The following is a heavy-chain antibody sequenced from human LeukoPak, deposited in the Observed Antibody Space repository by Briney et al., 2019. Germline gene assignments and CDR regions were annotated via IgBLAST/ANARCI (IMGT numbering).Heavy chain of an antibody. V-gene: IGHV4-39*01. CDR2: IFYSGST. CDR3: ARLTFFTYYYDTSDYKGFYFDS. D-gene: IGHD3-22*01. Sequence: PSETLSLTCTVSGGSVRGGNYYWSWIRQPPGKGLEYIGTIFYSGSTYYNPSLKSRVTMSADTSKNQFSLKLSSVTAADTAVFYCARLTFFTYYYDTSDYKGFYFDSWGQGTLVTVSS. J-gene: IGHJ4*02. CDR1: GGSVRGGNYY.